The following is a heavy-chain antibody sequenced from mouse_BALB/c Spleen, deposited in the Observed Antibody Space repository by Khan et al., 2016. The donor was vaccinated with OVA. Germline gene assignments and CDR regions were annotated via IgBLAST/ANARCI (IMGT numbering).Heavy chain of an antibody. Sequence: VQLKQSGAELVKSGASVKLSCTASGLYFKDTYMHWLKQCPEQGLEWIGRIHPPIGNTIYDPKFQGKATITADKSSNTAYLQLRSLTSEDPAVFFWSRMGRKWGKGTTLRVSS. J-gene: IGHJ2*01. D-gene: IGHD6-1*01. CDR2: IHPPIGNT. CDR3: SRMGRK. CDR1: GLYFKDTY. V-gene: IGHV14-3*02.